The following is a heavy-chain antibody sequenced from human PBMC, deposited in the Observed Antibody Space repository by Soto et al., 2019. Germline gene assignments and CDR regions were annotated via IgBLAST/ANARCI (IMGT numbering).Heavy chain of an antibody. D-gene: IGHD3-22*01. J-gene: IGHJ4*02. V-gene: IGHV1-2*02. CDR3: ARVYPDYYDSSGPIDY. CDR1: GYTFTGYY. CDR2: INPNSGGT. Sequence: ASVKVSCKASGYTFTGYYMHRVRQAPGQGLEWMGWINPNSGGTNYAQEFQGRVTMTRDTSISTAYMELSRLRSDDTAVYYCARVYPDYYDSSGPIDYWGQGTLVTVSS.